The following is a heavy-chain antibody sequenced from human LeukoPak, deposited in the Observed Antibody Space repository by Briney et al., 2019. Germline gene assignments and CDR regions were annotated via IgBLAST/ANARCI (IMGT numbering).Heavy chain of an antibody. D-gene: IGHD2-21*02. CDR2: ISGSGGST. V-gene: IGHV3-23*01. CDR1: GFTFSSYA. J-gene: IGHJ4*02. CDR3: ARDATRGGDNDY. Sequence: QPGGSLRLSCAASGFTFSSYAMSWVRQAPGKGLEWVSAISGSGGSTYYADSVKGRLTISRDNAKNSLYLQMNSLRADGTAVYYCARDATRGGDNDYWGQGTRVIVSS.